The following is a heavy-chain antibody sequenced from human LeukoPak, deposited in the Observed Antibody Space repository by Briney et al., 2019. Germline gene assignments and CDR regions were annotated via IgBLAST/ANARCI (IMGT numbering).Heavy chain of an antibody. CDR2: IYPGDSDT. CDR1: GYSFTSYW. Sequence: GESLKISCKGSGYSFTSYWIGWVRQMPGKGLEWMGIIYPGDSDTRYSPSFQGQVTISADKSISTAYLQWSSLKASDTAMYYCASQSGGSGWSSHYYYYMDVWGKGTTATVSS. CDR3: ASQSGGSGWSSHYYYYMDV. D-gene: IGHD6-19*01. J-gene: IGHJ6*03. V-gene: IGHV5-51*01.